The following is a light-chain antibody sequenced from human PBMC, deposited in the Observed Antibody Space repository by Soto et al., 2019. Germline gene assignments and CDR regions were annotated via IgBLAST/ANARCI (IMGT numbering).Light chain of an antibody. J-gene: IGLJ2*01. CDR2: DVS. CDR3: CSYACIYTFRV. V-gene: IGLV2-11*01. CDR1: SSDVGGYDY. Sequence: QSALTQPRSVSGSPGQSVTISCTGTSSDVGGYDYVSWYQQHPGKAPKLMIYDVSKRPSGVPARFSGSRSANTASLTISGLQAEDEADYYFCSYACIYTFRVLGGGTKLTVL.